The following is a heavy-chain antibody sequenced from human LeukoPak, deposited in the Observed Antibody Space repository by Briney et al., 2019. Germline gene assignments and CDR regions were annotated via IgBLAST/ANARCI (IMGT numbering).Heavy chain of an antibody. V-gene: IGHV3-23*01. CDR3: AKEQKSFGSGSSDY. D-gene: IGHD3-10*01. Sequence: GGSLRLSCAASGFTFSSYSMSWVRQAPGKGLEWVSGISGNGGSTDYADSVKGRFTISRDNSKNTLYLQMNSLRAEDTAVYYCAKEQKSFGSGSSDYWGQGTLVTVSS. CDR2: ISGNGGST. CDR1: GFTFSSYS. J-gene: IGHJ4*02.